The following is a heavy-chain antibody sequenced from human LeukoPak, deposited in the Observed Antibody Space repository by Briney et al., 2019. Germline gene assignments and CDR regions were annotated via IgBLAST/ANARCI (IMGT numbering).Heavy chain of an antibody. CDR1: GGSISSYY. J-gene: IGHJ3*02. V-gene: IGHV4-59*01. D-gene: IGHD1-26*01. CDR3: ARRGGSPLGAFDI. CDR2: IFYSERP. Sequence: SETLSHTCTVSGGSISSYYWSWIRQPPGKGLEWIGYIFYSERPNYNPSLNSRATISVDTSKNQFSLKLTSVTAADTAVYYCARRGGSPLGAFDIWGQGTMVTVSS.